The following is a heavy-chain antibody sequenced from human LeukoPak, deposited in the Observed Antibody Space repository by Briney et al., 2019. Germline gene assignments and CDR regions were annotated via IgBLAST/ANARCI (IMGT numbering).Heavy chain of an antibody. J-gene: IGHJ3*02. D-gene: IGHD1-26*01. V-gene: IGHV4-59*01. CDR1: GGSISSYY. CDR3: ATLWRLGASTGEAFDI. Sequence: SETLSLTCTVSGGSISSYYWSWLRQPPGKGLEWIGYIYYSGSTNYNPSAKSRVTMPVDTSKNQFSLKLNSVTAADTAVYYCATLWRLGASTGEAFDIWGQGTMVTVSS. CDR2: IYYSGST.